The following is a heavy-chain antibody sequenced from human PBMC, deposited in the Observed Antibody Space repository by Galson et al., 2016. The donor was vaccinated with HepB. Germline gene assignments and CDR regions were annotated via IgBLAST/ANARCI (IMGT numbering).Heavy chain of an antibody. Sequence: SLRLSCAASGFTFSSYSMNWVRQAPGKGLEWVSPISSSSSYIYYADSVKGRFTISRDNAKNSLYLQMNSLRAEDTAVYYCARARVGYQDAFDIWGQGTMVTVSS. CDR2: ISSSSSYI. V-gene: IGHV3-21*01. CDR3: ARARVGYQDAFDI. D-gene: IGHD5-18*01. CDR1: GFTFSSYS. J-gene: IGHJ3*02.